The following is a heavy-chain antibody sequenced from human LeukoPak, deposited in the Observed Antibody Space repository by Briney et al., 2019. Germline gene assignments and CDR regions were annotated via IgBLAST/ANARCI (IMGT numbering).Heavy chain of an antibody. CDR1: GFAVRSTY. CDR2: IYSGGST. CDR3: ARAGESPFLNDAFDL. V-gene: IGHV3-53*01. J-gene: IGHJ3*01. D-gene: IGHD4-17*01. Sequence: GGSLRLSCAASGFAVRSTYMSWVRQAPGKGLEWVSVIYSGGSTYYADSVKGRFTISRDNSKNTLYLQMNSLRAEDTAVYYCARAGESPFLNDAFDLWGQGTMVTVSS.